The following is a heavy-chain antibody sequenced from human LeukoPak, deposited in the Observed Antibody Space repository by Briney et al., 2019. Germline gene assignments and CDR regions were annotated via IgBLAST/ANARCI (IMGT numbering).Heavy chain of an antibody. J-gene: IGHJ4*02. CDR1: VYTFTSYG. CDR3: ARDRFGAGSYYTFDY. V-gene: IGHV1-18*01. CDR2: INAYNGNT. D-gene: IGHD3-10*01. Sequence: GASVKVSCKASVYTFTSYGISWVRQAPGQGLEWMGWINAYNGNTNYAQKLQGRVTMTTDTSTSTAYMELRSLRSDDTAVYYCARDRFGAGSYYTFDYWGQGTLVTVSS.